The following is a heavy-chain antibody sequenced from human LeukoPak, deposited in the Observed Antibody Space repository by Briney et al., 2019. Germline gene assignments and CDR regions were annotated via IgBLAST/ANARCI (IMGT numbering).Heavy chain of an antibody. Sequence: PSETLSLICTVSGGSISSYYWNWIRQPPGKGPEWIGYISYSGTTNYNPSLKSRVTISVDTSKKQFSLKLTSATAADTAVYYCARGDDYKSTLFDYWGQGTLVTVSS. J-gene: IGHJ4*02. CDR1: GGSISSYY. D-gene: IGHD5-12*01. CDR2: ISYSGTT. V-gene: IGHV4-59*01. CDR3: ARGDDYKSTLFDY.